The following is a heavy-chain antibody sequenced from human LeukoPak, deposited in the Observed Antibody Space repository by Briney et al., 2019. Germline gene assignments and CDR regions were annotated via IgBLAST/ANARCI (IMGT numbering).Heavy chain of an antibody. Sequence: PGGSLRLSCAASGFTFSSYAMSWVRQAPGKGLEWVSAISGSGGSTYYADSVKGRFTISRNNTKNTLYLQMNSLRAEDTAVYYCAKDYGSSWYWFDPWGQGTLVTVSS. V-gene: IGHV3-23*01. J-gene: IGHJ5*02. CDR3: AKDYGSSWYWFDP. CDR2: ISGSGGST. CDR1: GFTFSSYA. D-gene: IGHD6-13*01.